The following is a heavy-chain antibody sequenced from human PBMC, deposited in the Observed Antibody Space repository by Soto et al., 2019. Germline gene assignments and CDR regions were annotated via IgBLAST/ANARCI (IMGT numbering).Heavy chain of an antibody. D-gene: IGHD1-7*01. CDR3: ARDRGEVELCTWYFDL. CDR1: GFTFSSYA. V-gene: IGHV3-23*01. Sequence: GGSLRLSCAASGFTFSSYAMSWVRQAPGKGLEWVSAISGDGGSTYYADSVKGRFTISRDNSKNTLYLQMNSLRAEDTAVYYFARDRGEVELCTWYFDLWGRGTLVTVSS. J-gene: IGHJ2*01. CDR2: ISGDGGST.